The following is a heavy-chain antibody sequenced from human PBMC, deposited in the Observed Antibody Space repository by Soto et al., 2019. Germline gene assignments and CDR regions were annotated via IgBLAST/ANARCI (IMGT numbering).Heavy chain of an antibody. CDR3: ARISQRVKPRAMDAFDI. V-gene: IGHV4-4*07. Sequence: SETVSLTCTVSGGSISFYFWNWVRQPAGKGLEWIGRIFTSGSTNYNPSLKSRVTMSIDTSKSQFSLKLSSVTAADTAVYYCARISQRVKPRAMDAFDIWGQGTVVTVSS. J-gene: IGHJ3*02. CDR2: IFTSGST. CDR1: GGSISFYF. D-gene: IGHD2-2*01.